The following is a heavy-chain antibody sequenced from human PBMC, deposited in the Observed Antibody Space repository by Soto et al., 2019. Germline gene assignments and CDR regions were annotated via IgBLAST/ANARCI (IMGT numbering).Heavy chain of an antibody. Sequence: SSETLSLTCAVYGGSFNSYFWNWVRQPPGKGLEWIGEVTPSGGSNYNPSLKSRVTISKDTSKNQFSLKLRSVTAADTAVYYCARDHRTNSNAFDIWGQGTMVTVSS. CDR3: ARDHRTNSNAFDI. CDR1: GGSFNSYF. CDR2: VTPSGGS. V-gene: IGHV4-34*01. J-gene: IGHJ3*02.